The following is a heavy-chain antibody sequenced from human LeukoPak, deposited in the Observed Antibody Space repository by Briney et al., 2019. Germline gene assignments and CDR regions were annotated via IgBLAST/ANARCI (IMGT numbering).Heavy chain of an antibody. J-gene: IGHJ5*02. D-gene: IGHD5-18*01. V-gene: IGHV4-39*07. CDR2: IYYSGST. Sequence: SETLSLTCTVSGGSISSSSYYWGWIRQPPGKGLEWIGSIYYSGSTYYNPSLKSRVTISVGTSKNQFSLKLSSVTAADTAVYYCARDLRQLWFSEGYNWFDPWGQGTLVTVSS. CDR1: GGSISSSSYY. CDR3: ARDLRQLWFSEGYNWFDP.